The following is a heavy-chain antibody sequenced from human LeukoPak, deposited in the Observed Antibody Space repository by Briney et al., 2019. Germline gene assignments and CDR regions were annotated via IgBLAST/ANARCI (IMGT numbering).Heavy chain of an antibody. D-gene: IGHD1-14*01. CDR2: IIPILGIA. CDR3: AREDPYNPYYYGMDV. V-gene: IGHV1-69*04. Sequence: ASVKVSCKASGGTFSSYAISWVRQAPGQGLEWMGRIIPILGIANYAQKFQGSVTITADKSTSTAYMELSSLRSEDTAVYYSAREDPYNPYYYGMDVWGQGTTVTVSS. J-gene: IGHJ6*02. CDR1: GGTFSSYA.